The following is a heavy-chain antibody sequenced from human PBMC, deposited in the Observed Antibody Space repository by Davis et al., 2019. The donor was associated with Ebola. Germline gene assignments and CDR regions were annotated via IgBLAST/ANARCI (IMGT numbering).Heavy chain of an antibody. Sequence: SCAISGDSVSSAGWNWIRQSPSRGLEWLGRTYYTSKWYNDYAESVRSRITVNADTSKNQLSLQLNSVTPEDTALYYCARGWLRTGLDVWGEGTTVTVSS. J-gene: IGHJ6*04. V-gene: IGHV6-1*01. CDR3: ARGWLRTGLDV. D-gene: IGHD5-18*01. CDR2: TYYTSKWYN. CDR1: GDSVSSAG.